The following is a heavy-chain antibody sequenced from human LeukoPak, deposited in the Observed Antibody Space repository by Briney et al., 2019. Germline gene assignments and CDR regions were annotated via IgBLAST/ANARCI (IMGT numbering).Heavy chain of an antibody. CDR1: GVSISSGGYY. D-gene: IGHD3-22*01. CDR2: IFHSGST. Sequence: SQTLSLTCTVSGVSISSGGYYWSWIRQHPGKGLEWIGYIFHSGSTYYNPSLKSRVTISVDTSKNQFSLKLSSVTAADTAVYYCARVRGAITMIARYFQHWGQGTLVTVSS. CDR3: ARVRGAITMIARYFQH. J-gene: IGHJ1*01. V-gene: IGHV4-31*03.